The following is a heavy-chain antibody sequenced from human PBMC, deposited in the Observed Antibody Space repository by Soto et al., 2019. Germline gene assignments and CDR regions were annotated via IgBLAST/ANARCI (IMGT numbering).Heavy chain of an antibody. V-gene: IGHV1-18*01. Sequence: QAHLVQSGPEVKKPGASVKVSCKGSGYIFTSYGIAWVRQAPGQGLEWMGWISAHKGNTEYAQKCQGRVTVTRDTSTSTAYQELRSLRSDDTAVYYCARGRYGDYWGQGALVTVSS. CDR3: ARGRYGDY. CDR2: ISAHKGNT. J-gene: IGHJ4*02. CDR1: GYIFTSYG. D-gene: IGHD4-17*01.